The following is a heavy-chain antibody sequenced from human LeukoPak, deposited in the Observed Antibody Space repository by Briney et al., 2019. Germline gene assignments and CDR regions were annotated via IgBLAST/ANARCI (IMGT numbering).Heavy chain of an antibody. D-gene: IGHD1-20*01. Sequence: GGSLRLSCAASGFTFSGYWMHWVRQAPGKGLVWVSRINTDGSSTGYADSVKGRFTISRDNAKNTLYLQMNSLRAEDTAVYYCARVITGTFYYYYYMDVWGKGTTVTVSS. J-gene: IGHJ6*03. CDR1: GFTFSGYW. CDR3: ARVITGTFYYYYYMDV. CDR2: INTDGSST. V-gene: IGHV3-74*01.